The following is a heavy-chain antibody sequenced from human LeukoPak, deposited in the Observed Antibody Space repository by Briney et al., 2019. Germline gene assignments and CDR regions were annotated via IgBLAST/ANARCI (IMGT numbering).Heavy chain of an antibody. CDR1: GGSISSHY. D-gene: IGHD4-11*01. J-gene: IGHJ5*02. V-gene: IGHV4-59*11. CDR2: INYSGST. Sequence: PSETLSLTCTVSGGSISSHYWSWIRQPPGEGLEWIGYINYSGSTNYNPSLKSRVTISVDTSKNQFSLKLSSVTAADTAVYYCAREVTLNWFDPWGQGTLVTVSS. CDR3: AREVTLNWFDP.